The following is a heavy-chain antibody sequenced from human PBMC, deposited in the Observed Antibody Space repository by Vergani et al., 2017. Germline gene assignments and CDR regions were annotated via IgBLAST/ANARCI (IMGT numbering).Heavy chain of an antibody. CDR3: GRKQSPASLKDKPNEI. Sequence: QVQLVASGGGLVRPGGSLRLSRAASGFIFSDYYMTWIRQTPGKGLEWLAHISVGGETKMYAESLKGRFTVSRDNTKNLLILQMKTLKVDDTATYYCGRKQSPASLKDKPNEIWGQGTLGTVSS. CDR2: ISVGGETK. J-gene: IGHJ4*01. V-gene: IGHV3-11*01. D-gene: IGHD1-1*01. CDR1: GFIFSDYY.